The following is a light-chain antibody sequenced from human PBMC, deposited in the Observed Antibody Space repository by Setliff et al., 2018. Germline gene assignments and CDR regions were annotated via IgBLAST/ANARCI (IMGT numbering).Light chain of an antibody. V-gene: IGLV1-51*01. CDR2: DND. CDR1: SSNIGDSS. CDR3: GTWDTGLSAGDVV. Sequence: VLTQPPSVSAAPGQKVTISCSGSSSNIGDSSVSWYQQLPGTAPKLLIYDNDKRPSGIPDRFSGSKSGTSATLGITGLQTGDEADYYCGTWDTGLSAGDVVFGGGTKVTVL. J-gene: IGLJ2*01.